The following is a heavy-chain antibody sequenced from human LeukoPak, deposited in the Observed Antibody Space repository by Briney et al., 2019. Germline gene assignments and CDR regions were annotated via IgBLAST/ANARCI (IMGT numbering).Heavy chain of an antibody. CDR1: GGSISRSGYH. Sequence: SETLSLTCTASGGSISRSGYHWGWIRQPPGKGLEWIGIIYYSGNTYNNPSLESRVTMSVDTSKNQFSLRLNSVTAADTAVYFCARHPGTRTAAHGIDSWGQGTLVIVSS. CDR2: IYYSGNT. CDR3: ARHPGTRTAAHGIDS. J-gene: IGHJ4*02. D-gene: IGHD6-13*01. V-gene: IGHV4-39*01.